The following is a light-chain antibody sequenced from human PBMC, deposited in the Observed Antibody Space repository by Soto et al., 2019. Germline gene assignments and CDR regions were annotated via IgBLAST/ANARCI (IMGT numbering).Light chain of an antibody. J-gene: IGLJ1*01. Sequence: QSVLTQPASVSGSPGQSITISCIGTRSDIGGYNYVSWHQQHPGKAPKLMIYDAYERPLGVSNRFSGSKSGNTASLTISGLQNEDEADYYCCSYAGSSTYVFGTGTQLTVL. CDR1: RSDIGGYNY. V-gene: IGLV2-14*03. CDR3: CSYAGSSTYV. CDR2: DAY.